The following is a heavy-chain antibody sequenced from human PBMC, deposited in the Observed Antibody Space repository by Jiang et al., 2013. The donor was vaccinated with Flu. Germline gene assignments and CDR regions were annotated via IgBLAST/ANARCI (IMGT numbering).Heavy chain of an antibody. CDR3: ARDKDRQLVRFYYYYGMDV. CDR2: IWYDGSNK. Sequence: GGGVVQPGRSLRLSCAASGFTFSSYGMHWVRQAPGKGLEWVAVIWYDGSNKYYADSVKGRFTISRDNSKNTLYLQMNSLRAEDTAVYYCARDKDRQLVRFYYYYGMDVWGQGTTVTVSS. J-gene: IGHJ6*02. V-gene: IGHV3-33*01. D-gene: IGHD6-13*01. CDR1: GFTFSSYG.